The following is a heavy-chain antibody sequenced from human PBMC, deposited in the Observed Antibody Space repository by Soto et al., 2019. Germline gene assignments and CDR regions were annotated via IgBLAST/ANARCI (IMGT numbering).Heavy chain of an antibody. Sequence: SETLSLTCTVSGGSISSYYWSWIRQPPGKGLEWIGYIYYSGSTNYNPSLKSRVTISVDTSKNQFSLKLSSVTAADTAVYYCARGITIFYGMDVWGQGTTVTSP. V-gene: IGHV4-59*01. CDR3: ARGITIFYGMDV. CDR1: GGSISSYY. CDR2: IYYSGST. D-gene: IGHD3-3*01. J-gene: IGHJ6*02.